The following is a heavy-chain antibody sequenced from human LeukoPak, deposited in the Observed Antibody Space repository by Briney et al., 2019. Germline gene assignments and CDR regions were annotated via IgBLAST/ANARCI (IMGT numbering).Heavy chain of an antibody. Sequence: TTGGSLRLSCAASGFIVSDFYMNWIRQAPGKGLEWVSYISSSGDPIHYADSVKGRFTISRDNAKSSLYLQMNSLRAEDTAVYYCVRGGYRGFDYEYWGQGTLVTVSS. D-gene: IGHD5-12*01. CDR2: ISSSGDPI. V-gene: IGHV3-11*04. J-gene: IGHJ4*02. CDR3: VRGGYRGFDYEY. CDR1: GFIVSDFY.